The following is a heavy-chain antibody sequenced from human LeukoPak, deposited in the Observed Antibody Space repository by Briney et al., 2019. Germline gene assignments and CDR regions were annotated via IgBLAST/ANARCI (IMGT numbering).Heavy chain of an antibody. V-gene: IGHV3-11*01. CDR1: GFTFSDYY. Sequence: GGSLRLSCAGSGFTFSDYYMSWIRQAPGKGLEWVSYISSSGSTIYYADSVKGRFTISSDNAKNSLYLQMNSLRAEDTAVYYCARAVAGWTYDCWSGYWFDPWGQGTLVTVSS. D-gene: IGHD3-3*01. CDR3: ARAVAGWTYDCWSGYWFDP. J-gene: IGHJ5*02. CDR2: ISSSGSTI.